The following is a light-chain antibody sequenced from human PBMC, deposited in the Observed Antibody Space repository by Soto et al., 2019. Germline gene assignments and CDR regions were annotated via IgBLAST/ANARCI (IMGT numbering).Light chain of an antibody. J-gene: IGKJ5*01. CDR3: QHYNTYPLT. Sequence: DIQMTQSPSTLSASVGDRVTITCRASQSISSWLAWYQQKPGKAPKLLIYKASSLESGVPSRFSGSGSVTEFTLTISSLQPDDFATYYCQHYNTYPLTFGQGTRLEIK. CDR2: KAS. CDR1: QSISSW. V-gene: IGKV1-5*03.